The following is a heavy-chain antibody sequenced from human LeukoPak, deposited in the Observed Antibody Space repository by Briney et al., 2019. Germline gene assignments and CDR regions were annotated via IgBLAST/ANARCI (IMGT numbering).Heavy chain of an antibody. CDR2: INPTSGGT. CDR1: GYTFTGYY. J-gene: IGHJ4*02. CDR3: ARGNPAHDH. V-gene: IGHV1-2*02. Sequence: GASVKVSCKASGYTFTGYYMHWVRQAPGQGLEWMGWINPTSGGTSYAQKFQGRVTMTRDTSISTAYMELSRLTSVDTAVYYYARGNPAHDHWGQGTLVTVSS.